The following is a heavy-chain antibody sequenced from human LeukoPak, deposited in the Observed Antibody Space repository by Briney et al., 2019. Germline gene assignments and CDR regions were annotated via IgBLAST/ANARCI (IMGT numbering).Heavy chain of an antibody. J-gene: IGHJ4*02. CDR1: GYSFTSYH. Sequence: GASVKVSCKTSGYSFTSYHKHWVRQAPGQGLEWVGILKSSGDTTVYAQKFEGRVTVTRDTSTSTVYKEQSSLSSEDSAVYYCAREDHHTYNFDFWGPGTLVTVSS. CDR3: AREDHHTYNFDF. CDR2: LKSSGDTT. D-gene: IGHD1-1*01. V-gene: IGHV1-46*01.